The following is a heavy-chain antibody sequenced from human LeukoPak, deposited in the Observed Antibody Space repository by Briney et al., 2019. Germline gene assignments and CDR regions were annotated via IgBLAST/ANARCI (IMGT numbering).Heavy chain of an antibody. CDR3: ARDAIFGYSYGLYYGIDV. J-gene: IGHJ6*02. V-gene: IGHV4-4*07. CDR1: GGSISSYY. Sequence: SETLSLTCTVSGGSISSYYWSWIRQPAGKGLEWIGRIYTSGSTNYNPSLKSRVTMSVDTSKNQFSLKLSSVTAADTAVYYCARDAIFGYSYGLYYGIDVWGQGTTVTVSS. D-gene: IGHD5-18*01. CDR2: IYTSGST.